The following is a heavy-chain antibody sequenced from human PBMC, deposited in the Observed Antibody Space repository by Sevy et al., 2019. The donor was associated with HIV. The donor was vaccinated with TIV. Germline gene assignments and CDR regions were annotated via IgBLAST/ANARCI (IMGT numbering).Heavy chain of an antibody. CDR2: RFYSGVA. D-gene: IGHD3-16*01. CDR1: GGSISSSRHY. J-gene: IGHJ5*02. Sequence: SETLSLTCTVSGGSISSSRHYWGWIRQSPGKRLELIGSRFYSGVAYYNPSLQSRVTMSVDTSNNQFSLNVNSVTAAETAVYYCARHPLGNWFDLWGQGILVTVSS. V-gene: IGHV4-39*01. CDR3: ARHPLGNWFDL.